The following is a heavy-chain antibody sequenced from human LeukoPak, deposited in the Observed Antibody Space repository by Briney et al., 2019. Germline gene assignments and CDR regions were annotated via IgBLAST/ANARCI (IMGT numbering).Heavy chain of an antibody. J-gene: IGHJ6*02. D-gene: IGHD5-12*01. CDR3: AKRPIGATLRGYGMDV. Sequence: PGGSLRLSCAASGFIFSDYYMSWFRQAPGKGLEWISYIDSSSIYTNYADSVKGRFTISRDNAKNSLYLQMNSLRAEDTAVYYCAKRPIGATLRGYGMDVWGQGTTVTVSS. CDR1: GFIFSDYY. CDR2: IDSSSIYT. V-gene: IGHV3-11*03.